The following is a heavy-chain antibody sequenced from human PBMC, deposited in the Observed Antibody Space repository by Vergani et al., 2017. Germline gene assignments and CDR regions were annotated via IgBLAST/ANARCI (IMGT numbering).Heavy chain of an antibody. Sequence: EVQLLESGGSLKQPGGSVRLSCAASGFTFSTYAMHWVRQAPGKGLEWVSALTGGGGSTYYADSFKGRFIISRDNSRDTLYLQMNSLTPEDAATYYCVKEAGSFENIFDTWGHGALVTVSS. CDR1: GFTFSTYA. V-gene: IGHV3-23*01. J-gene: IGHJ4*03. CDR3: VKEAGSFENIFDT. CDR2: LTGGGGST. D-gene: IGHD1-26*01.